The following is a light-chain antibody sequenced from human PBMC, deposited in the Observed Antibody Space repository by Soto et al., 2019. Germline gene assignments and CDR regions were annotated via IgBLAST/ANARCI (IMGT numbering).Light chain of an antibody. Sequence: DIQMTQSPSTLSASVGDRVTITCRASQSISSWLAWYQQKPGKAPKLLIYDASSLESGVPSRFSGSGSGTEFTLTISSPQPDDFATYYCQQYNSLPTFGQGTKLEIK. J-gene: IGKJ2*01. CDR2: DAS. CDR3: QQYNSLPT. CDR1: QSISSW. V-gene: IGKV1-5*01.